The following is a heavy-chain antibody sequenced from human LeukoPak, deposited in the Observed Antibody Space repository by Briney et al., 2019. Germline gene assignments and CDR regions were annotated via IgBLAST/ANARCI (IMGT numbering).Heavy chain of an antibody. CDR1: GFTFSTYG. J-gene: IGHJ4*02. Sequence: GGSLRLSCAASGFTFSTYGLHWVHQAPGKGLEWVAVISSDGSYKYYADSVKGRFTISRDNSKNTLYLQMNSLRVEDTAVYYCARRGSTMVRGVIMGPDYWGQGTLVTVSS. CDR2: ISSDGSYK. CDR3: ARRGSTMVRGVIMGPDY. D-gene: IGHD3-10*01. V-gene: IGHV3-30*03.